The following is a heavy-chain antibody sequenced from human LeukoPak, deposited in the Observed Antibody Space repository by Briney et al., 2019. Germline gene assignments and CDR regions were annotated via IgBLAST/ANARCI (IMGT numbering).Heavy chain of an antibody. D-gene: IGHD1-14*01. CDR1: GFTFSSYG. Sequence: GGSLRLSCAASGFTFSSYGMHWVRQAPGKGLEWVASIGPTGSDRYYADSIKGRFTISRDNANNFLYLQMNSLRAEDTAVYYCATETNGRHYDYWGQGTLLTVSS. CDR2: IGPTGSDR. CDR3: ATETNGRHYDY. J-gene: IGHJ4*02. V-gene: IGHV3-21*06.